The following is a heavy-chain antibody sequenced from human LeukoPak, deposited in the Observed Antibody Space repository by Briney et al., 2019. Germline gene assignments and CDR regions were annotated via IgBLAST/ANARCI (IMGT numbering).Heavy chain of an antibody. CDR3: AKDAQRGFDYSNSRQN. V-gene: IGHV3-33*06. D-gene: IGHD4-11*01. Sequence: WGVLRLSCAAPGFTFSHYGMYWVRQTPGAGLEWVAVIWSDGSDKYYAKSVKGRFTISRDNSKNSLFLQMNSLRAEDTAVYYCAKDAQRGFDYSNSRQNWGQGILVTVSS. J-gene: IGHJ4*02. CDR1: GFTFSHYG. CDR2: IWSDGSDK.